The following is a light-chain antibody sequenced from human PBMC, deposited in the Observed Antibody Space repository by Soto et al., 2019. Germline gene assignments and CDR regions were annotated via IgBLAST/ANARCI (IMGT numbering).Light chain of an antibody. CDR1: INDVGGYNY. CDR2: QVT. V-gene: IGLV2-8*01. J-gene: IGLJ1*01. Sequence: SALAQPLPASGSPGQSVTLSCAGTINDVGGYNYVSWYQQHPGKVPQLMIYQVTKRPSGVPGRFSASKSDTTASLTISGLQAEDEGDYYCMSYAGGNRFVFGTGTKVTVL. CDR3: MSYAGGNRFV.